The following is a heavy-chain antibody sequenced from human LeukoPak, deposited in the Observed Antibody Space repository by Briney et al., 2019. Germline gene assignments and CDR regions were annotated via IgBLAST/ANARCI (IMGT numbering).Heavy chain of an antibody. Sequence: SETLSLTCAVYGGSFSGYYWSWIRQPPGKGLEWIGEINHSGSTNYNPSLKSRVTISVDTSKNQFSLKLSSVTAADTAVYYCARVTTWLPYYYYYGMDVWGQGTTVTVSS. J-gene: IGHJ6*02. D-gene: IGHD5-12*01. CDR1: GGSFSGYY. CDR2: INHSGST. V-gene: IGHV4-34*01. CDR3: ARVTTWLPYYYYYGMDV.